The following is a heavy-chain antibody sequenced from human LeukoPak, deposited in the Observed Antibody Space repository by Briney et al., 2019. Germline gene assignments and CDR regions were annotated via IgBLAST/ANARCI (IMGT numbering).Heavy chain of an antibody. D-gene: IGHD3-10*01. J-gene: IGHJ4*02. CDR1: GFLFSSYA. CDR2: ISYDGSNK. V-gene: IGHV3-30-3*01. CDR3: ARVGGALLGFGELWD. Sequence: GGSLRLSCAASGFLFSSYAIHWVRQAPGKGLEWVAVISYDGSNKNYADSVKGRFTVSRDNSKNTLYLQMNSLRAEDTAVYFCARVGGALLGFGELWDWGQGTLVTVSS.